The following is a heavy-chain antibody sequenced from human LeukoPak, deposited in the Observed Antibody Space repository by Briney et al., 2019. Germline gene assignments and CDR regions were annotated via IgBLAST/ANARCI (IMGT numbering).Heavy chain of an antibody. CDR2: INPNSGGT. J-gene: IGHJ5*02. D-gene: IGHD6-13*01. CDR1: GYTLTDYY. V-gene: IGHV1-2*04. CDR3: ARGFSSSWYAAPNWFDP. Sequence: GASVKVSCKASGYTLTDYYMHWVRQAPGQGLEWMGWINPNSGGTNYAQKFQGWVTMTRDTSISTAYMELSRLRSDDTAVYYCARGFSSSWYAAPNWFDPWGQGTLVTVSS.